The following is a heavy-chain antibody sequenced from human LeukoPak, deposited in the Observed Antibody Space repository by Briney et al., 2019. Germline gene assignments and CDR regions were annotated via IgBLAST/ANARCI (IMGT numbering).Heavy chain of an antibody. CDR3: ARGTSTMVRGVIYWFDP. D-gene: IGHD3-10*01. CDR2: INPNSGGT. V-gene: IGHV1-2*02. J-gene: IGHJ5*02. CDR1: GYTFTGYY. Sequence: ASVKVSCKASGYTFTGYYMHWVRQAPGQGLEWMGWINPNSGGTNYAQKFQGRVTMTRDTSISTAYMELSRLRSDDTAVYYCARGTSTMVRGVIYWFDPWGQGTLVTVSS.